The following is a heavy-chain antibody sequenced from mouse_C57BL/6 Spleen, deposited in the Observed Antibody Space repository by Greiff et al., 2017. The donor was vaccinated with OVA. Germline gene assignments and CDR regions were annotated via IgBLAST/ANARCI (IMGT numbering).Heavy chain of an antibody. CDR3: ARGITTVVDAMDY. V-gene: IGHV1-82*01. J-gene: IGHJ4*01. CDR2: IYPGDGDT. D-gene: IGHD1-1*01. Sequence: QVQLQQSGPELVKPGASVKISCKASGYAFSSSWMNWVKQRPGKGLEWIGQIYPGDGDTNYNGKFKGKATLTADKSSSTAYMQLSSLTSEDSAVYFCARGITTVVDAMDYWGQGTSVTVSS. CDR1: GYAFSSSW.